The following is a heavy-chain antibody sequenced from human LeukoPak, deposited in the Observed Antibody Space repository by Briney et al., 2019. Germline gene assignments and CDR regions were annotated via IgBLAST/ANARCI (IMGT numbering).Heavy chain of an antibody. J-gene: IGHJ3*02. D-gene: IGHD3-3*01. CDR2: IYYSGST. Sequence: PSETLSLTCTVAGGSISSGDYYWSWIRQPPGKGLEWIGYIYYSGSTYYNPSLKSRFTISVDTSKNQFSLKLSSVTAAHTAVYYCARDVRRITTFGVVIKALDISGQGTMVTVSS. V-gene: IGHV4-30-4*08. CDR3: ARDVRRITTFGVVIKALDI. CDR1: GGSISSGDYY.